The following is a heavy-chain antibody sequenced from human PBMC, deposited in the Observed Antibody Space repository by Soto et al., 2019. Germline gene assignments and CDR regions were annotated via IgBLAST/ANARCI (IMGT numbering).Heavy chain of an antibody. J-gene: IGHJ5*02. CDR1: GGSISSYY. V-gene: IGHV4-59*01. D-gene: IGHD6-13*01. Sequence: PSETLSLTCTVSGGSISSYYWSWIRQPPGKGPEWIGYIYDSGSTNYNPSLKSRVTISVDTSKNQFSLKLSSVTAADTAVYYCAKDIRGRTAAAVYNWFAPWGQGAQVTVSS. CDR3: AKDIRGRTAAAVYNWFAP. CDR2: IYDSGST.